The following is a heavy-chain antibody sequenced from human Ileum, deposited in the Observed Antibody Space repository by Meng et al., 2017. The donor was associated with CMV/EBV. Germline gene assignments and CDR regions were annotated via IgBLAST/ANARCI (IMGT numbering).Heavy chain of an antibody. CDR3: ARGTGSGSWLIDS. Sequence: GGSLRLSCAASGFTFSSYSMHWVRQAPGKGLEWVAVIRFDGSNEHYADSVQGRFTISRDNYKNTLYLQVNSLRPEDTAIYYCARGTGSGSWLIDSWGQGTLVTVSS. J-gene: IGHJ4*02. D-gene: IGHD6-13*01. CDR2: IRFDGSNE. V-gene: IGHV3-30*04. CDR1: GFTFSSYS.